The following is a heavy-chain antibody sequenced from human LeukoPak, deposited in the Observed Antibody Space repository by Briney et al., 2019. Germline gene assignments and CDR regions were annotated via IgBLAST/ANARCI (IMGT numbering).Heavy chain of an antibody. V-gene: IGHV3-21*01. CDR1: GFTFSTYS. J-gene: IGHJ4*02. CDR3: ARRYCSGGSCYCDY. CDR2: ISGSSTYI. D-gene: IGHD2-15*01. Sequence: GGSLRLSCEASGFTFSTYSMNWVRQAPGKGLEWVSSISGSSTYIYYADSVKGRFTISRDNAKNSLYLHMNSLRAEDTAVYYCARRYCSGGSCYCDYWGQGTLVTVSS.